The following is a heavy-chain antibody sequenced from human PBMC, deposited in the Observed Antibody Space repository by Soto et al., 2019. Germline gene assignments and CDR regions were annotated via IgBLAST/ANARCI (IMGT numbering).Heavy chain of an antibody. CDR1: GGSINNYY. D-gene: IGHD6-13*01. J-gene: IGHJ4*02. CDR3: GRDRLAAAGTGP. Sequence: QVQLQESGPGLVKPSETLSLTCTVSGGSINNYYWSWIRQPAGKGLEWIGRIFPNGSPPTDFNPSLKSRVTMSVDTSKNQVSLRLTSVTAADTAVYYCGRDRLAAAGTGPWGQGTLVTVSS. V-gene: IGHV4-4*07. CDR2: IFPNGSPPT.